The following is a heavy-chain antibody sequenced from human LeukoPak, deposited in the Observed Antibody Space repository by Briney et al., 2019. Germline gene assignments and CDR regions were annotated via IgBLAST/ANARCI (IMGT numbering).Heavy chain of an antibody. CDR1: GFTFSSYG. V-gene: IGHV3-33*06. CDR2: IWYDGSNK. D-gene: IGHD3-22*01. CDR3: AKEEYYYDSSGSLRDY. J-gene: IGHJ4*02. Sequence: GGSLRLSCAASGFTFSSYGMHWVRQAPGKGLEWVAVIWYDGSNKYYADSVKGRFTISRDNSKNTLYLQMNSLRAEDTAVYYCAKEEYYYDSSGSLRDYWGQGTLVTVSS.